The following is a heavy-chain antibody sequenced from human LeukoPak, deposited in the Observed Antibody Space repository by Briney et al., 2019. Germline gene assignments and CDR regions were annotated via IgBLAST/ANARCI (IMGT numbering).Heavy chain of an antibody. D-gene: IGHD5-18*01. J-gene: IGHJ4*02. V-gene: IGHV3-23*01. CDR1: GFTFSSYA. Sequence: PGGSLRLSCAASGFTFSSYAMSWVRQAPGKGLEWVSAISGSGGSTYYADSVKGRFTISRDNSKNSLYLQMTSLRAEDTAVYYCARGGLYSYGYFDYWGQGTLVTVSS. CDR2: ISGSGGST. CDR3: ARGGLYSYGYFDY.